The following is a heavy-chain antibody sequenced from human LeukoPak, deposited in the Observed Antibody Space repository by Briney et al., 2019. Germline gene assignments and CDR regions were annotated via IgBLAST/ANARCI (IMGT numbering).Heavy chain of an antibody. Sequence: SQTLSLTCAVSGGSISSGGYSWSWIRQPPGKGLEWIGYIYHSGSTYYNPSLKSRVTISVDRSKNQFSLKLSSVTAADTAVYYCARDNYSYGLHYWGQGTLVTVSS. V-gene: IGHV4-30-2*01. CDR3: ARDNYSYGLHY. CDR1: GGSISSGGYS. D-gene: IGHD5-18*01. J-gene: IGHJ4*02. CDR2: IYHSGST.